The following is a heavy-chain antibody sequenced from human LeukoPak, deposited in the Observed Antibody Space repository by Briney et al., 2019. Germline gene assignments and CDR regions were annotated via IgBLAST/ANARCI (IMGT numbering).Heavy chain of an antibody. Sequence: SETLSLTCAVYGGSFSGYYCSWIRQPPGKGLEWIGEINHSGSTNYNPSLKSRVTISVDTSKNQFSLKLSSVTAADTAVYYCARGLPSSSWYPYYYYMDVWGKGTTVTVSS. CDR3: ARGLPSSSWYPYYYYMDV. D-gene: IGHD6-13*01. V-gene: IGHV4-34*01. CDR1: GGSFSGYY. J-gene: IGHJ6*03. CDR2: INHSGST.